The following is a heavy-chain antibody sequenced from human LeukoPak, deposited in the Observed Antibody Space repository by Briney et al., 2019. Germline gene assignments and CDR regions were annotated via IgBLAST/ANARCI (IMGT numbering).Heavy chain of an antibody. CDR1: GGTFSSYA. D-gene: IGHD3-22*01. CDR3: ARDLGPYYYDSSGYYYNLDY. J-gene: IGHJ4*02. V-gene: IGHV1-69*13. CDR2: IIPIFGTA. Sequence: VASVTVSCKASGGTFSSYAISWVRQAPGQGLEWMGGIIPIFGTANYAQKFQGRVTITADESTSTAYMELSSLRSEDTAVYYCARDLGPYYYDSSGYYYNLDYWGQGTLVTVYS.